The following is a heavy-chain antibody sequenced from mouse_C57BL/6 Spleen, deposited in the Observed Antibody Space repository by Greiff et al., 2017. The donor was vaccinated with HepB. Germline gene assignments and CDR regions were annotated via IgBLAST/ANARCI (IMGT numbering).Heavy chain of an antibody. D-gene: IGHD1-1*01. CDR3: ARKYYGSRLQVRAMDY. CDR1: GYTFTDYY. V-gene: IGHV1-26*01. CDR2: INPNNGGN. J-gene: IGHJ4*01. Sequence: EVQLQQSGPELVKPGASVKISCKASGYTFTDYYMNWVKQSHGKSLEWIGDINPNNGGNNYNQKFKGKATLTVDKSYSTAYMELRSLTSEDSAVYYCARKYYGSRLQVRAMDYWGQGTSVTVSS.